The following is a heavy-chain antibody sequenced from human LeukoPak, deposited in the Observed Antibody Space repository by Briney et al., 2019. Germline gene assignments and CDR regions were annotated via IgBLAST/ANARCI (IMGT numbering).Heavy chain of an antibody. J-gene: IGHJ3*02. Sequence: PGGSLRLSCAASGFTFSDHYMDWVRQAPGKGLEWVGRTRNKANSYTTEYAASVKGRFTISRDDSKNSLYLQMNSLKTEDTAVYYCAIVGAPRADAFDIWGQGTMVTVSS. CDR1: GFTFSDHY. CDR2: TRNKANSYTT. V-gene: IGHV3-72*01. D-gene: IGHD1-26*01. CDR3: AIVGAPRADAFDI.